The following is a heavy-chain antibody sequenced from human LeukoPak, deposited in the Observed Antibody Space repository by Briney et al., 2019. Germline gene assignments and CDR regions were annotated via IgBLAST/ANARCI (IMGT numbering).Heavy chain of an antibody. V-gene: IGHV1-18*01. CDR1: GYTFTSYG. CDR2: ISGYNGHT. J-gene: IGHJ3*02. Sequence: ASVKVSCKTSGYTFTSYGLTWVRLAPGQRPEWTGWISGYNGHTNYAQKFQGRVTMSRDTSTTTAYMELRSLGSDDTAIYYCARSGHRRLHYDNLAFDMRGQGTLVTVSS. D-gene: IGHD3-22*01. CDR3: ARSGHRRLHYDNLAFDM.